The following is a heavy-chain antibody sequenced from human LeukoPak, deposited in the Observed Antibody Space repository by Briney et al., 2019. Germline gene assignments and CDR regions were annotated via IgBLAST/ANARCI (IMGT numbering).Heavy chain of an antibody. V-gene: IGHV4-34*01. J-gene: IGHJ4*02. CDR2: INHSGST. Sequence: SETLSLTCAVYGGSFSGYYWSWIRQPPGKGLEWIGEINHSGSTNYNPSLKSRVTISVDTSKNQFSLKLSSVTAADTAVCYCGFGRWLQFVNYWGQGTLVTVSS. CDR3: GFGRWLQFVNY. CDR1: GGSFSGYY. D-gene: IGHD5-24*01.